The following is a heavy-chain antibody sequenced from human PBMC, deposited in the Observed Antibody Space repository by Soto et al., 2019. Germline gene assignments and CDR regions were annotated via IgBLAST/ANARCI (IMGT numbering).Heavy chain of an antibody. D-gene: IGHD6-19*01. V-gene: IGHV1-69*06. Sequence: ASVKVSCKASGGTFSSYAISWVRQAPGQGLEWMGGIIPIFGTANYAQKFQGRVTITADKSRSTAYMELSSLRSEDTAVYYCATRPGKAVANHAFDIWGQGTMVT. CDR2: IIPIFGTA. J-gene: IGHJ3*02. CDR3: ATRPGKAVANHAFDI. CDR1: GGTFSSYA.